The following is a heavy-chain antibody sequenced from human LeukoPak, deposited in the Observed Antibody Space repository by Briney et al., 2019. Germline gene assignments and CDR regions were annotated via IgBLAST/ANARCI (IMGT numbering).Heavy chain of an antibody. D-gene: IGHD3-22*01. Sequence: GGSLRLSCAASGFTFSSYGMHWVRQAQGKGLEWVAVISYDGSNKYYADSVKGRFTISRDNSKNTLYLQMNSLRAEDTAVYYCARDSAYYYDSSGPLDYRGQGTLVTVSS. CDR1: GFTFSSYG. CDR3: ARDSAYYYDSSGPLDY. CDR2: ISYDGSNK. V-gene: IGHV3-33*08. J-gene: IGHJ4*02.